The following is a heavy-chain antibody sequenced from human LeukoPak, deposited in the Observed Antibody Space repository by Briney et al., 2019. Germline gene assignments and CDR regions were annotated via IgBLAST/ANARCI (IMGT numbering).Heavy chain of an antibody. V-gene: IGHV4-59*01. D-gene: IGHD5-24*01. J-gene: IGHJ4*02. CDR2: IYHNGNS. CDR3: ARDGGLQSHFDY. Sequence: PSETLSLTCSVLGDSFNEYYWNWLRQPPGTGLHGIGYIYHNGNSNYNPSLKRRLTISVDTAKNQFSLKLTSVTAADTAVYYCARDGGLQSHFDYWGQGALVTVSS. CDR1: GDSFNEYY.